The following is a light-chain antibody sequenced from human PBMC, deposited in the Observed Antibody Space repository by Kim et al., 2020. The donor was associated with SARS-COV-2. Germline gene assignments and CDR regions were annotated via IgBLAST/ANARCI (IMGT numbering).Light chain of an antibody. CDR1: QSIDSW. CDR2: DAS. Sequence: ASVGDGVTITCRASQSIDSWLAWYQEKPGKAPKVLIYDASTLESGVPSRFSGSGSGTEFTLTISSLQPDDFATYYCQHYRNYPLTFGGGTKVDIK. CDR3: QHYRNYPLT. J-gene: IGKJ4*01. V-gene: IGKV1-5*01.